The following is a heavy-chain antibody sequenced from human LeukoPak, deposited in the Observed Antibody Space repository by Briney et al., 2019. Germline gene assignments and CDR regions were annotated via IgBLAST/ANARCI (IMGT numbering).Heavy chain of an antibody. CDR1: GGSLSSYY. D-gene: IGHD1-20*01. J-gene: IGHJ3*02. Sequence: SETLSLTCTVCGGSLSSYYGSCVRQPPGEGREWIGYLYYSGSPNYNTSLKSRISISVDTAKNQFSLKLSYVTAADTAVYYCARHAYTWSEYFGSSGEVPGAFDIWGQGTMVTVSS. V-gene: IGHV4-59*08. CDR2: LYYSGSP. CDR3: ARHAYTWSEYFGSSGEVPGAFDI.